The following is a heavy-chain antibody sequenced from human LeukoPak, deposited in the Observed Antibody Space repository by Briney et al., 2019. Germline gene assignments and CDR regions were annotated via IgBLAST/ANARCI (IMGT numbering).Heavy chain of an antibody. V-gene: IGHV3-33*06. Sequence: GGSLRLSCAASGFAFSHYGMHWVRQTPGAGLEWVAVIWSDGSDKYYAKSVKGRFTISRDNSKNSLFLQMNSLRAEDTAVYYCAKDAQRGFDYSNSLQNWGQGILVTVSS. D-gene: IGHD4-11*01. J-gene: IGHJ1*01. CDR3: AKDAQRGFDYSNSLQN. CDR2: IWSDGSDK. CDR1: GFAFSHYG.